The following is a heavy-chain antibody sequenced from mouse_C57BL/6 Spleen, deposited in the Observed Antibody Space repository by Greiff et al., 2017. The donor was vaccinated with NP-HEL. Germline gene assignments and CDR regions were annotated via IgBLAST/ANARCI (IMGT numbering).Heavy chain of an antibody. CDR3: ARKIYYGSSPDYYAMDY. V-gene: IGHV1-64*01. J-gene: IGHJ4*01. CDR1: GYTFTSYW. D-gene: IGHD1-1*01. Sequence: VQLQQPGAELVKPGASVKLSCKASGYTFTSYWMHWVKQRPGQGLEWIGMIHPNSGSTNYNEKFKSKATLTVDKSSSTAYMQLSSLTSEDSAVYYCARKIYYGSSPDYYAMDYWGQGTSVTVSS. CDR2: IHPNSGST.